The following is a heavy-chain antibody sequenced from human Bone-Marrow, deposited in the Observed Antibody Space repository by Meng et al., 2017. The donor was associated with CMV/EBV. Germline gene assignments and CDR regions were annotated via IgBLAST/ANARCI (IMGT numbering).Heavy chain of an antibody. D-gene: IGHD6-13*01. CDR2: INPNSGGT. Sequence: ASVKVSCKASGYTFTGYYMHWVRQAPGQGLEWMGWINPNSGGTNYAQKFQGGVTMTRDTSISTAYMELSRLRSDDTAVYYCARGFGSSLSYYYYGMDVWGQGTTVNVSS. CDR3: ARGFGSSLSYYYYGMDV. CDR1: GYTFTGYY. J-gene: IGHJ6*02. V-gene: IGHV1-2*02.